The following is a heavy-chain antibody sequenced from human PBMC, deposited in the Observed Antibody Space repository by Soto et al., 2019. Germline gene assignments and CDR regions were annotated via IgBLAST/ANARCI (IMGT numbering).Heavy chain of an antibody. CDR2: IWSDGSEK. Sequence: GGSLRLSCAASGLVFRTYAMHWVRQAPGKGLGWVAVIWSDGSEKHYAESVKGRFIISRDNSNNALFLQMSSLRAEDTAVYFCAREAIAAAGPLDYWGPGTLVTVSS. CDR3: AREAIAAAGPLDY. J-gene: IGHJ4*02. D-gene: IGHD6-13*01. V-gene: IGHV3-33*01. CDR1: GLVFRTYA.